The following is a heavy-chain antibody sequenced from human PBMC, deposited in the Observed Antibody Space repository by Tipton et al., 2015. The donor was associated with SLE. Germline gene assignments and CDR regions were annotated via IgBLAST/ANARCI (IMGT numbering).Heavy chain of an antibody. Sequence: RSLRLSCAASGFTFDDYAMHWVRQAPGKGLEWVSGITWNSGSIGYADSVKGRFTISRDNAKNSLYLQMNSLRAEDTALYYCAKGADSNYYYYYGMDVWGQGP. CDR1: GFTFDDYA. CDR2: ITWNSGSI. J-gene: IGHJ6*02. D-gene: IGHD4-11*01. V-gene: IGHV3-9*01. CDR3: AKGADSNYYYYYGMDV.